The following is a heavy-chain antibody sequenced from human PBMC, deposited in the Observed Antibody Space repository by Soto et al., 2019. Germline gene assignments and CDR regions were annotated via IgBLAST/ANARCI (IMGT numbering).Heavy chain of an antibody. V-gene: IGHV4-34*01. CDR1: GGSFGGYY. CDR3: ARYTNAYIVVVPAASYYFDY. CDR2: INHSGST. J-gene: IGHJ4*02. Sequence: TSETLSLTCAVYGGSFGGYYWSWIRQPPGKGLEWIGEINHSGSTNYNPSLKSRVTISVDTSKNQFSLKLSSVTAADTAVYYCARYTNAYIVVVPAASYYFDYWGQGT. D-gene: IGHD2-2*01.